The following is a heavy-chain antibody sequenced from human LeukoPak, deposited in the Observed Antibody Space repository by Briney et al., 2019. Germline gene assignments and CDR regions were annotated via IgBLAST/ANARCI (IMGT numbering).Heavy chain of an antibody. Sequence: SETLSLTCAVYDVSFTGYFWNWIRQSPGKGLEWIGEINHRGSTNYNPSLKSRLTISVDTSKNQFSLRLTSVTAADTSVYFCARDPTTVMTVPWYFDTWGQGTLVTVSS. V-gene: IGHV4-34*01. D-gene: IGHD4-11*01. J-gene: IGHJ4*02. CDR3: ARDPTTVMTVPWYFDT. CDR1: DVSFTGYF. CDR2: INHRGST.